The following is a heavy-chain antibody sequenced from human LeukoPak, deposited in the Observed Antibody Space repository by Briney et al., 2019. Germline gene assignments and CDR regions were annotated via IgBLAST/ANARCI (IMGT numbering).Heavy chain of an antibody. J-gene: IGHJ4*02. Sequence: GGSLRLSCAAPGFTFSSYWMSWVRQAPGKGLEWVANIKQDGSEKYYVDSVKGRFTISRDNAKNSLYLQMNSLRGEDTAVYYCARGYNYGTFWGQGTLVTVSS. V-gene: IGHV3-7*04. D-gene: IGHD5-18*01. CDR2: IKQDGSEK. CDR3: ARGYNYGTF. CDR1: GFTFSSYW.